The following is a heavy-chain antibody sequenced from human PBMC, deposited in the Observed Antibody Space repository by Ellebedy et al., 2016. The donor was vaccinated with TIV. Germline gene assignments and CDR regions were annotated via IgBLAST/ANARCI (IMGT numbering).Heavy chain of an antibody. CDR3: ARSRITTFGVVTSFDS. Sequence: GGSLRLXXSASGFIFNTYAMSWVRQAPGKGLEWVSGISDSGVNTYEADSVKGRFTISRDNSRSTLFLQMNSLRSEDTAVYFCARSRITTFGVVTSFDSWGQGTLVTVSS. CDR1: GFIFNTYA. D-gene: IGHD3-3*01. CDR2: ISDSGVNT. V-gene: IGHV3-23*01. J-gene: IGHJ4*02.